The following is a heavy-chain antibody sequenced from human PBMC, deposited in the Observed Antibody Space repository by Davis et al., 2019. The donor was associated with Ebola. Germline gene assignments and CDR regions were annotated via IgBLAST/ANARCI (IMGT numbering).Heavy chain of an antibody. Sequence: SETLSLTCAVSGGSISSSNWWSWVRQPPGKGLEWIGEIYHSGSTNYNPSLKSRVTISVDKSKNQFSLKLSSVTAADTAVYYCARDLPDPGRPFDYWGQGTLVTVSS. CDR2: IYHSGST. V-gene: IGHV4-4*02. J-gene: IGHJ4*02. CDR1: GGSISSSNW. CDR3: ARDLPDPGRPFDY.